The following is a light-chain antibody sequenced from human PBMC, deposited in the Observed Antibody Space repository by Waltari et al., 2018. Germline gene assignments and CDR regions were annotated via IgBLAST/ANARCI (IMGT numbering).Light chain of an antibody. Sequence: SALTQPASVSGSPGQSLTISCTGASSAIGDYNYVSWYQPHPGKAPNLIIYDVSNRPAGVSNRFSGSKSGNTASLTISGLQAEDEADYYCSSYTSSSTPVFGGGTKLTVL. V-gene: IGLV2-14*03. CDR3: SSYTSSSTPV. CDR2: DVS. CDR1: SSAIGDYNY. J-gene: IGLJ2*01.